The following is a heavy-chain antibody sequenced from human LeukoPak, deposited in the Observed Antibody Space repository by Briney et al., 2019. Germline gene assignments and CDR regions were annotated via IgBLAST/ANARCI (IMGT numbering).Heavy chain of an antibody. D-gene: IGHD3-22*01. CDR1: GFTFSSYN. CDR3: ATQSASYYYDSSGYYVDY. J-gene: IGHJ4*02. CDR2: ISSSSSYI. V-gene: IGHV3-21*04. Sequence: GGSLRLSCAASGFTFSSYNMNWVRQAPGKGLEWVSSISSSSSYIYYADSVKGRFTISRDNSKNTLYLQMNSLRAEDTAVYYCATQSASYYYDSSGYYVDYWGQGTLVTVSS.